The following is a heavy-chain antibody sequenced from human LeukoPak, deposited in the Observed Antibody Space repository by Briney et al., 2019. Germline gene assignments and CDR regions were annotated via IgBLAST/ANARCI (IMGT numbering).Heavy chain of an antibody. D-gene: IGHD2-2*01. CDR1: GFTFSSYG. CDR3: AKELSSSNIDH. Sequence: PGGSLRLSCAASGFTFSSYGMHWVRQAPGKGLEWVAVISFDGNTKYYTDSVKGRFTISRDNSKNTLYLQMNSLSAEDTAVYYCAKELSSSNIDHCGQGTLVTVSS. V-gene: IGHV3-30*18. CDR2: ISFDGNTK. J-gene: IGHJ4*02.